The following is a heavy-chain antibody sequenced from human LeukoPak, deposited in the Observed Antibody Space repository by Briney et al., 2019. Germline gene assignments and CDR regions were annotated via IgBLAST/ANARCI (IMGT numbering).Heavy chain of an antibody. CDR1: GGTFSSYA. Sequence: VASVKVSCTASGGTFSSYAISWVRQAPGQGLEWMGGIIPIFGTANYAQKFQGRVTITADESTSTAYMELSSLRSEDTAVYYCARRDDYYYYGMDVWGQGTTVTVS. J-gene: IGHJ6*02. V-gene: IGHV1-69*01. CDR2: IIPIFGTA. CDR3: ARRDDYYYYGMDV.